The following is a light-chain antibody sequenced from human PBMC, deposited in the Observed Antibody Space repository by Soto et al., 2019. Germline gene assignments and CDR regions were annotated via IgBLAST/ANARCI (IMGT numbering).Light chain of an antibody. V-gene: IGKV3-20*01. J-gene: IGKJ1*01. Sequence: IGLTQSPGTLSLSPGERATLSCRSSHSVTSNYLAGYQQKPGQAPRLLIYDVSSRATGIPDRFSGSGSGTDFTLTISRLEPVDFAVYYCQRYGISPTFGQGTKVEIQ. CDR1: HSVTSNY. CDR2: DVS. CDR3: QRYGISPT.